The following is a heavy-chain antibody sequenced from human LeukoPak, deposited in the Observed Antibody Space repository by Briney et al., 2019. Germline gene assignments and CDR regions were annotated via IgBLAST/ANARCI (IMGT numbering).Heavy chain of an antibody. CDR2: ISSSSSTV. Sequence: GGSLRLSCAAPGFTFSSYSMNWVRQAPGKGLEWVSYISSSSSTVYYADSVKGRFTISRDNAKNSLYLQMNSLRAEDTAVYYCARDRIVATSPYYYYYGMDVWGQGTTVTVSS. V-gene: IGHV3-48*01. J-gene: IGHJ6*02. CDR1: GFTFSSYS. D-gene: IGHD5-12*01. CDR3: ARDRIVATSPYYYYYGMDV.